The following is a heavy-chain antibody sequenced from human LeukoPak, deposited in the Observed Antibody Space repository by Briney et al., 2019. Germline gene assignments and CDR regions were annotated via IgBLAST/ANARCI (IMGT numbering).Heavy chain of an antibody. Sequence: NPSETLSLTCAVYGGSFSGYYWSWIRQPPGKGLEWIGEINHSGSTNYNPSLKSRVTISVDTSKNQFSLKLSSVTAADTAVYYCARGPGWYSPGMDYWGQGTLVTVSS. CDR1: GGSFSGYY. J-gene: IGHJ4*02. V-gene: IGHV4-34*01. D-gene: IGHD6-19*01. CDR3: ARGPGWYSPGMDY. CDR2: INHSGST.